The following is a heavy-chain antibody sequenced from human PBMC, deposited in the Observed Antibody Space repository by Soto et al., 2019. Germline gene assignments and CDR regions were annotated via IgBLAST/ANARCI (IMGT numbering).Heavy chain of an antibody. CDR2: IYYTGNT. J-gene: IGHJ5*02. CDR1: GGSITNSSYH. CDR3: SRPSEGRPGDL. Sequence: SETRSRTWTVSGGSITNSSYHWTWIRQPPGKGLEWIGSIYYTGNTYYNPSLKSRVTISMDTSKNQFSLTLNSVTAADTAMYYCSRPSEGRPGDLWGQGALVTVSS. D-gene: IGHD3-10*01. V-gene: IGHV4-39*01.